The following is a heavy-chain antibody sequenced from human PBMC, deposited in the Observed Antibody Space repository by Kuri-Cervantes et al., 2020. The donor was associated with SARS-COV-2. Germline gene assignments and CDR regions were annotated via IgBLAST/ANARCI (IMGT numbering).Heavy chain of an antibody. CDR2: IVPISHTT. J-gene: IGHJ4*02. CDR1: GGTFSSYA. V-gene: IGHV1-69*13. Sequence: SVKVSCKASGGTFSSYAISWVRQAPGQGLEWMGRIVPISHTTYYAQKLQGRVTITADESTGTVHMELSSLRSEDTAIYYCARIASSLGLDFWGQGTLVTVSS. CDR3: ARIASSLGLDF. D-gene: IGHD3-16*01.